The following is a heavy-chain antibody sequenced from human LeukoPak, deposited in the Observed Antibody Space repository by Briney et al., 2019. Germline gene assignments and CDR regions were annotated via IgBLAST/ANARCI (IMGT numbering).Heavy chain of an antibody. D-gene: IGHD6-13*01. J-gene: IGHJ6*03. Sequence: ASVKVSCKASGYTFTSYDINWVRQATGQGLKWMGWMNPNSGNTGYAQKFQGRVTMTRNTSISTAYMELSSLRSEDTAVYYCARRSGAAGTYYYYYYYMDVWGKGTTVTVSS. V-gene: IGHV1-8*01. CDR1: GYTFTSYD. CDR2: MNPNSGNT. CDR3: ARRSGAAGTYYYYYYYMDV.